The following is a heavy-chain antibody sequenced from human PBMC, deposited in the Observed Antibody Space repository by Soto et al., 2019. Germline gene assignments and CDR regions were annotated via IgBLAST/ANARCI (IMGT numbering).Heavy chain of an antibody. CDR3: ARDMGDGSSWIGAFDI. Sequence: SETLSLTCTVSGGSISSYYWNWIRPPPGKGLEWIGYIYYSGSTNYNPSLKSRVTISVDTSKNQFSLKLSSVTAADTAVYYCARDMGDGSSWIGAFDIWGQGTMVTVSS. D-gene: IGHD6-13*01. V-gene: IGHV4-59*01. CDR2: IYYSGST. CDR1: GGSISSYY. J-gene: IGHJ3*02.